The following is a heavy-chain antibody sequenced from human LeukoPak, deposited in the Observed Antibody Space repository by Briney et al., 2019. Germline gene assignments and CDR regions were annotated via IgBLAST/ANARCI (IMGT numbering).Heavy chain of an antibody. CDR2: IYTSGST. CDR1: GGSISSGSYY. CDR3: ARLGKAYYYDSSGLLFDY. Sequence: PSETLSLTCTVSGGSISSGSYYWSWIRQPAGKGLEWIGRIYTSGSTNYNPSLKSRVTISVDTSKNQFSLKLSSVTAADTAVYYCARLGKAYYYDSSGLLFDYWGQGTLVTVSS. D-gene: IGHD3-22*01. V-gene: IGHV4-61*02. J-gene: IGHJ4*02.